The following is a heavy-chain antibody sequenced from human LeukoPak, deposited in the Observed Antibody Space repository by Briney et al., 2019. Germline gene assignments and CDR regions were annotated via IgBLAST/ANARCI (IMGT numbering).Heavy chain of an antibody. CDR3: ARVAKNLYGAVEYYFDY. V-gene: IGHV4-4*07. D-gene: IGHD4-17*01. CDR2: IYTSGST. J-gene: IGHJ4*02. Sequence: SETLSLTCTVSGGSISSYYWSWIRQPAGKGLEWIGRIYTSGSTNYNPSLKSRVTMSVDTSKNQFSLKLSSVAAADTAVYYCARVAKNLYGAVEYYFDYWGQGTLVTVSS. CDR1: GGSISSYY.